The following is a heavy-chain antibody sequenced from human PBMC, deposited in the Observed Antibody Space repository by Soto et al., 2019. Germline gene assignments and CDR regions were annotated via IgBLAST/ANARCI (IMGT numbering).Heavy chain of an antibody. CDR3: GRGLSPRAPADGTHYNSDLDL. CDR1: GYDFTAYD. J-gene: IGHJ6*03. V-gene: IGHV1-8*02. D-gene: IGHD6-13*01. Sequence: QVQLVQSGAEVKQSGASVKVSCKASGYDFTAYDINWVRQASGQGLEWMGWMNPINGAAGSARRFQGKVSMARNTASCTAYLEMSTKRADDTAVYFCGRGLSPRAPADGTHYNSDLDLWCQGTTVTVSS. CDR2: MNPINGAA.